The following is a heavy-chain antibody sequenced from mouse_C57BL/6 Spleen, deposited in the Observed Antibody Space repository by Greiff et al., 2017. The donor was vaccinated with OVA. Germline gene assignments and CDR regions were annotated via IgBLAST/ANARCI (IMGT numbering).Heavy chain of an antibody. CDR3: ARSGGSSGPLYAMDY. CDR2: IDPSDSYT. Sequence: QVQLQQPGAELVRPGTSVKLSCKASGYTFTSYWMHWVKQRPGQGLEWIGVIDPSDSYTNYNQKFKGKATLTVDTSSSTAYMQLSSLTSEDSAVYYCARSGGSSGPLYAMDYWGQGTSVTVSS. J-gene: IGHJ4*01. CDR1: GYTFTSYW. D-gene: IGHD3-2*02. V-gene: IGHV1-59*01.